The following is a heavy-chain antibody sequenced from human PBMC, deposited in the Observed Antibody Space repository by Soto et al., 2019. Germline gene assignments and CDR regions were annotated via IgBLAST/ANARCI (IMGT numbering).Heavy chain of an antibody. J-gene: IGHJ4*02. CDR2: IYWDDDK. D-gene: IGHD3-9*01. V-gene: IGHV2-5*02. CDR3: AHRDDILTGYRAFDY. Sequence: QITLKESGPTLVKPTQTLTLTCTFSGFSLSTSGVGEGWIRQPPGKALEWLALIYWDDDKRYSPSLKSRLTITKDTSKNQVVLTMTNMDPVDTATYYCAHRDDILTGYRAFDYWGQGTLVTVSS. CDR1: GFSLSTSGVG.